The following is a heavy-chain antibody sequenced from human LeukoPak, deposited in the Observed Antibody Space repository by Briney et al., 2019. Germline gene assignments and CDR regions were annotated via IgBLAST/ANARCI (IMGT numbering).Heavy chain of an antibody. CDR3: AKNGVERGYGSSHYFGGIDF. CDR2: ISYDGSNK. V-gene: IGHV3-30*04. CDR1: GFTFSSYA. D-gene: IGHD6-13*01. Sequence: GRSLRLSCAASGFTFSSYAMHWVRQAPGKGLEWVAVISYDGSNKYYADSVKGRFTISRDNSKNTLSLHMNSLRPEDTGIYYCAKNGVERGYGSSHYFGGIDFWGQGTLVTVSS. J-gene: IGHJ4*02.